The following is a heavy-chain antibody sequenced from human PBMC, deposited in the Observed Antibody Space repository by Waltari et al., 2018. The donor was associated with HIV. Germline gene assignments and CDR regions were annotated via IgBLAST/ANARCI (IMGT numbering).Heavy chain of an antibody. CDR1: RSSFNAHS. J-gene: IGHJ6*02. CDR3: ARTTLQWSLTNSDFWTGHPDHYSTLDA. Sequence: QVQLQQWGTGLLKPSGTLSLTCAVHRSSFNAHSWAWIRQAPVTGLQWLGEINPSGTAVYTKSLQGRLTISRDASKNQFSLNLKSVTAADTAVYFCARTTLQWSLTNSDFWTGHPDHYSTLDAWGQGTTVFVSS. CDR2: INPSGTA. D-gene: IGHD3-3*01. V-gene: IGHV4-34*02.